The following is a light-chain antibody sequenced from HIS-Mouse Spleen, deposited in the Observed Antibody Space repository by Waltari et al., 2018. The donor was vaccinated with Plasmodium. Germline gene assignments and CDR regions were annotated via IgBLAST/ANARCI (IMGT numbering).Light chain of an antibody. V-gene: IGLV3-10*01. CDR2: EDS. J-gene: IGLJ3*02. CDR1: ALPKKY. CDR3: YSTDSSGNHRV. Sequence: SYELTQPPSVSVSPGQTARITCSGDALPKKYAYWYQQKSGHAPVLVIYEDSKRPSGMPERFAGSSSGTMATLTISGAQVEDEADYYCYSTDSSGNHRVFGGGTKLTVL.